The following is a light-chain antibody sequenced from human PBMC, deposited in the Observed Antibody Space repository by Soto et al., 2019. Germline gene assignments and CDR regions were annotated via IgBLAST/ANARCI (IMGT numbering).Light chain of an antibody. CDR3: HQYGSSPYS. J-gene: IGKJ2*01. Sequence: EIVLTQSPGTLSSSPGERATLSCRASQSVRNNFLPWYQQKPGQPPRLLLYNASNRPTGIPDRFSGSGSGTDFTLTLSRLEPEDFAVYYCHQYGSSPYSFGQGTKVDIK. V-gene: IGKV3-20*01. CDR1: QSVRNNF. CDR2: NAS.